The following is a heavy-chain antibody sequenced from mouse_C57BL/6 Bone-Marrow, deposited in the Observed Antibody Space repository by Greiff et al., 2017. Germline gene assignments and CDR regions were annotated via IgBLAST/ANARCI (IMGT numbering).Heavy chain of an antibody. CDR1: GYTFTSYW. J-gene: IGHJ3*01. CDR3: AMKGDDDLEFAY. D-gene: IGHD2-4*01. CDR2: IHPTDSDT. Sequence: VQLQQPGAELAKPGASVKVSCKASGYTFTSYWMHWVKQRPGQGLEWIGRIHPTDSDTNYNQKFKGKATLTADNSSSTAYMQLRSLTSEDSAFYYCAMKGDDDLEFAYWGQGTLVTVSA. V-gene: IGHV1-74*01.